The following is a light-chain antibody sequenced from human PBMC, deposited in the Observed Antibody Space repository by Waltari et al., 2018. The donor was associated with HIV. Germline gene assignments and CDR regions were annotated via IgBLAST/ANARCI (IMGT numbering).Light chain of an antibody. Sequence: NFMLTQPHSVSESPGKTVTVSCTRSSGSIASNSVQWYQQRPGSAPTTVIYGDNQRPSGVPDRFSGSIDSSSNSASLTISGLKTEDEADYYCQSYDSSNHAVFGGGTKLTVL. J-gene: IGLJ3*02. CDR1: SGSIASNS. CDR2: GDN. CDR3: QSYDSSNHAV. V-gene: IGLV6-57*03.